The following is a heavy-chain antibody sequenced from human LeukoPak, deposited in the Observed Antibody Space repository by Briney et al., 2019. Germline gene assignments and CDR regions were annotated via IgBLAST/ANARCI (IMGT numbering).Heavy chain of an antibody. CDR3: ARSGGPLLWSGELSSNWFDP. J-gene: IGHJ5*02. V-gene: IGHV1-69*06. D-gene: IGHD3-10*01. Sequence: ASVKVSCKASGGTFSSYAISWVRQAPGQGLEWMGGIIPIFGTANYAQKFQGRVTITADKSTSTAYMELSSLRSEDTAVYYCARSGGPLLWSGELSSNWFDPWGQGTLVTVSS. CDR1: GGTFSSYA. CDR2: IIPIFGTA.